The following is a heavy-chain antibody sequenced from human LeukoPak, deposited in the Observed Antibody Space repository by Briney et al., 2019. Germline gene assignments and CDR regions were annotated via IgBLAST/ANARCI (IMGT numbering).Heavy chain of an antibody. J-gene: IGHJ4*02. Sequence: GGSLRLSCAASGFTFSSYGMHWVRQAPGKGLEWVAFIWYDGSNKYYADSVKGRFTISRDNSKNTLYLQMNSLRAEDTAVYYCAKDAAAGVIDYWGQGTLVTVSS. CDR3: AKDAAAGVIDY. V-gene: IGHV3-30*02. CDR1: GFTFSSYG. CDR2: IWYDGSNK. D-gene: IGHD6-13*01.